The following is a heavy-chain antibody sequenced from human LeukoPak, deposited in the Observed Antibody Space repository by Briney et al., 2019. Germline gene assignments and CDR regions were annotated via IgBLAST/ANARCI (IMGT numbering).Heavy chain of an antibody. J-gene: IGHJ5*02. CDR1: GGSISSYY. CDR3: ARYLRFGSVFDP. V-gene: IGHV4-59*01. D-gene: IGHD3-10*01. CDR2: VYYSGSP. Sequence: SETLSLTCTVSGGSISSYYWSWVRQPPGKGLEWIGYVYYSGSPNYNLSLKSRVAISVDTSKNQLSLNVNSVTAADTAVYYCARYLRFGSVFDPWGQGMLVTVSS.